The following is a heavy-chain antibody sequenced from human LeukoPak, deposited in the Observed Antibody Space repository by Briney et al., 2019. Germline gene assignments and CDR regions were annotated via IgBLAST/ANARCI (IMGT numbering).Heavy chain of an antibody. V-gene: IGHV1-8*01. J-gene: IGHJ5*02. D-gene: IGHD2-15*01. CDR3: ARGQYCSGGSCHGDNWFDP. CDR1: GYTFTSYD. CDR2: MNPNSGNT. Sequence: GASVKVSCKASGYTFTSYDINWVRQATGQGLEWMGWMNPNSGNTGYAQKFQGRVTMTRNTSISTAYMELSSLRSEDTAVYYCARGQYCSGGSCHGDNWFDPWGQGTLVTVSS.